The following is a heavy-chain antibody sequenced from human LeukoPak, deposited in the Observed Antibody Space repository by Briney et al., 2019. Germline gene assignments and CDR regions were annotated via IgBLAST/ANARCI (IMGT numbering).Heavy chain of an antibody. Sequence: GGSLRLSCAASGFTFSSYWMSWVRQAPGKGLEWVANIKQDGSEKYYVDSVKGRFTISRDNAKNSLYLQMNSLRAEDTAVYYCARDEQSSSWSLPGPNWFDPWGQGTLVTVSS. D-gene: IGHD6-13*01. J-gene: IGHJ5*02. CDR2: IKQDGSEK. CDR3: ARDEQSSSWSLPGPNWFDP. V-gene: IGHV3-7*01. CDR1: GFTFSSYW.